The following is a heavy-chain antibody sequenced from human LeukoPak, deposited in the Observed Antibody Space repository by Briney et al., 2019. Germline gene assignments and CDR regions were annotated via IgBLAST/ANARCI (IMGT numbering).Heavy chain of an antibody. CDR3: ARWGPILRFLRAFDI. CDR2: IKQDGSEK. D-gene: IGHD3-3*01. J-gene: IGHJ3*02. V-gene: IGHV3-7*05. Sequence: GGSLSLSCAASRFTFSSYWMSWVRQAPGKGLEWVANIKQDGSEKYYMGSVKGRFTISRNNAKNSLYLQMNSLRVEDTGVYYCARWGPILRFLRAFDIWGQGTMVSVS. CDR1: RFTFSSYW.